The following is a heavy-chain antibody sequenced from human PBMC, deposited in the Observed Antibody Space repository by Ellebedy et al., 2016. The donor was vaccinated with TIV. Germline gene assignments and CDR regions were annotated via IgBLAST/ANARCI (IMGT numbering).Heavy chain of an antibody. J-gene: IGHJ4*02. CDR1: GYTLMSYG. CDR3: ARGFRYGSGRWPLDH. D-gene: IGHD4-23*01. Sequence: AASVKVSCKASGYTLMSYGICWVRQAPGQGLEWMGWVSPYDGNTNYAQKFQGRVTMTIDTSTSTGYMELRSPRSDDTAVYYCARGFRYGSGRWPLDHWGQGTLVTVSS. CDR2: VSPYDGNT. V-gene: IGHV1-18*01.